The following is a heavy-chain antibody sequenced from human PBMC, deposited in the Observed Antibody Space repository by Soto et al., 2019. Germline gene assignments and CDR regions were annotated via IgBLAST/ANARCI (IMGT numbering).Heavy chain of an antibody. Sequence: SETLSLTCAVSGGSISSDYWWIWVRQARGKGLEWKGEIYHTGGPNSNPSLECLVTITVDKSKNQFSLKVNSLTAADTAVYYCARGVTVVRGPIIIVYYFDYWGQGTLVTVSS. CDR1: GGSISSDYW. D-gene: IGHD3-10*01. V-gene: IGHV4-4*02. CDR3: ARGVTVVRGPIIIVYYFDY. J-gene: IGHJ4*02. CDR2: IYHTGGP.